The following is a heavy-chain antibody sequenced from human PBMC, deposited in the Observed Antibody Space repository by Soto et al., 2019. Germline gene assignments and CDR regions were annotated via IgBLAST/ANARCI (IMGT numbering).Heavy chain of an antibody. CDR1: GGSISNSY. J-gene: IGHJ4*02. CDR3: ARDNGREQYYDSSGYWYYFDY. CDR2: IYYSGST. V-gene: IGHV4-59*01. Sequence: SETLSLTCTVSGGSISNSYWSWIRQSPGKGLEWIGYIYYSGSTNYNPSLKSRVTISVDTSKNQFSLKLSSVTAADTAVYYCARDNGREQYYDSSGYWYYFDYWGQGTLVTVSS. D-gene: IGHD3-22*01.